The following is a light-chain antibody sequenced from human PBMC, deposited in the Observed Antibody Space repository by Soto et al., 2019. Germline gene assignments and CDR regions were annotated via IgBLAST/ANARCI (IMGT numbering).Light chain of an antibody. V-gene: IGKV3-15*01. CDR1: QSVSSN. Sequence: EIVMTQSPATLSVSPGERATLSCRASQSVSSNLAWYQQKPGQAPRLLISGTSTRATGIPARFSGSGSGTEFTLTISSLQSEDFAIYYCQHYNNWARTFGQGTKVEIK. CDR3: QHYNNWART. J-gene: IGKJ1*01. CDR2: GTS.